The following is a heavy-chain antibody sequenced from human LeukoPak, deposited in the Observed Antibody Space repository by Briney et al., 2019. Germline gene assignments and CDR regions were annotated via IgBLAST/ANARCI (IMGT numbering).Heavy chain of an antibody. V-gene: IGHV1-2*02. CDR3: VRDYSSSSDY. CDR2: INPNSGGT. CDR1: GYTFTGYY. J-gene: IGHJ4*02. Sequence: ASVKVSCKASGYTFTGYYVHWVRQAPGQGLEWMGWINPNSGGTNYAQKFQGRVTMTRDTSISTAYMELSRLRSDDTAVYYCVRDYSSSSDYWGQGTLVTVSS. D-gene: IGHD6-13*01.